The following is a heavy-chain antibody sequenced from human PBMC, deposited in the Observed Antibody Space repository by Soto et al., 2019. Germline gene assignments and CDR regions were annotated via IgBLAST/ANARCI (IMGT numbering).Heavy chain of an antibody. CDR3: AFLGSNWKVGYNYYGMDV. D-gene: IGHD1-20*01. V-gene: IGHV3-23*01. J-gene: IGHJ6*02. CDR1: GFTFSTYA. Sequence: LRLSCAASGFTFSTYAMTWVRQAPGKGLEWVSGISGSDGATHYADSVKGRFTISRDNSKNTLYLQMSSLRAEDTAVYYCAFLGSNWKVGYNYYGMDVWGQGTTVTVS. CDR2: ISGSDGAT.